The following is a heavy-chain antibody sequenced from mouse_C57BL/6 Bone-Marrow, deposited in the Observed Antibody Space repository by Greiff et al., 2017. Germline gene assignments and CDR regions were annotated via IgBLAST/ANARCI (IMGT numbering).Heavy chain of an antibody. V-gene: IGHV1-26*01. CDR3: ARRGNLLLPGYFDY. D-gene: IGHD1-1*01. CDR2: INPNNGGT. J-gene: IGHJ2*01. CDR1: GYTFTDYY. Sequence: EVQLQQSGPELVKPGASVKISCKASGYTFTDYYMNWVKQSHGKSLEWIGDINPNNGGTSYNQKFKGKATLTVDKSSSTAYMELRSLTSEDSAVYYCARRGNLLLPGYFDYWGQGTTLTVSS.